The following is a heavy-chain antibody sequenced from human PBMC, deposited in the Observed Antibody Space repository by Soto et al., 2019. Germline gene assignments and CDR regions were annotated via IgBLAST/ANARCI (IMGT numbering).Heavy chain of an antibody. V-gene: IGHV4-30-4*08. D-gene: IGHD2-21*02. CDR2: IHYSGSI. Sequence: QVQLQQSGPGLVKPSQTLSLTCTVSGGSISYEYYHWTWIRQSPGKGLEWIGYIHYSGSIIYNPSFKSRVTISVDTSKNQSSLQLSSVTAADTDVYFCAREDDGGDRDYYGLDVWGQGTTVTVSS. J-gene: IGHJ6*02. CDR1: GGSISYEYYH. CDR3: AREDDGGDRDYYGLDV.